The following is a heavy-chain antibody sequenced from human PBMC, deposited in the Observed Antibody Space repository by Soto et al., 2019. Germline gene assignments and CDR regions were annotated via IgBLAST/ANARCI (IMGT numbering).Heavy chain of an antibody. V-gene: IGHV1-69*02. CDR1: GGTFSTYT. D-gene: IGHD2-2*01. Sequence: QVQLVQSGAEVKKPGSSVKVSCEASGGTFSTYTISWVRQAPGQGLEWMGRIIPISGVARYAQNFQGRLTIRADKPTNTAYMELRNLRSEDTAVYYCARVRAPALNRPYYYGMDVWGQGTTVTVSS. CDR2: IIPISGVA. CDR3: ARVRAPALNRPYYYGMDV. J-gene: IGHJ6*02.